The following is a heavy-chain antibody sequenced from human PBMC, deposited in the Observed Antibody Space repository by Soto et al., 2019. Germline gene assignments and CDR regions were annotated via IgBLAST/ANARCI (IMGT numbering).Heavy chain of an antibody. J-gene: IGHJ5*02. CDR3: AKDLTRQLAYWLDP. Sequence: ASVKVSCKASGFSFTGYYIHWLRQAPGQGLEWMGWINAHSGGTEYAQKFQGRVTLTRDTSIATAYLTLTSLTSDDTALYYCAKDLTRQLAYWLDPWGQGTQVTGSS. CDR2: INAHSGGT. CDR1: GFSFTGYY. D-gene: IGHD6-6*01. V-gene: IGHV1-2*02.